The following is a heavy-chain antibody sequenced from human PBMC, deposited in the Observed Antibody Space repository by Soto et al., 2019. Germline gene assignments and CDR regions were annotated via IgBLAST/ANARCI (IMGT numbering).Heavy chain of an antibody. D-gene: IGHD3-22*01. CDR3: ARYYYDSSGYTYYFDY. Sequence: SETLSLTCTVSGGSISSGDYYWSWIRQPPGKGLEWIGYIYYSGSTYYNPSLKSRVTISVDTSKNQFSLKLSSVTAADTAVYYCARYYYDSSGYTYYFDYWGQGTLVTVSS. J-gene: IGHJ4*02. CDR1: GGSISSGDYY. CDR2: IYYSGST. V-gene: IGHV4-30-4*01.